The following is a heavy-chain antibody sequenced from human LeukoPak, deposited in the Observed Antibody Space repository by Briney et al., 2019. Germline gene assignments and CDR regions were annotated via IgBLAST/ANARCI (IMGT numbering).Heavy chain of an antibody. J-gene: IGHJ4*02. Sequence: GGSLRLSCAASGFTFSDHYMDWVRQAPGKGLEWVGRIRNKANGCTTEYAASVKGRFTISRDDSKSSLYLEMNSLTTEDTAVYYCARRSYSYYYFDFWGQGTLVTVSS. D-gene: IGHD3-16*02. CDR2: IRNKANGCTT. V-gene: IGHV3-72*01. CDR1: GFTFSDHY. CDR3: ARRSYSYYYFDF.